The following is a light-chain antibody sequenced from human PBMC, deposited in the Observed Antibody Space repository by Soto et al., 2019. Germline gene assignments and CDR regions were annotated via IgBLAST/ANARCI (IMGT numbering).Light chain of an antibody. Sequence: EIVLTQSPATLSLSPGERATLSCRASQSLSTSLAWYQQKPGQAPRLLIYGASSRATGVPDRFSGSGSGTDFTLTIRRLESEDFAVYYCQQYGSSAQTFGQGTKVDIK. CDR3: QQYGSSAQT. CDR1: QSLSTS. J-gene: IGKJ1*01. V-gene: IGKV3-20*01. CDR2: GAS.